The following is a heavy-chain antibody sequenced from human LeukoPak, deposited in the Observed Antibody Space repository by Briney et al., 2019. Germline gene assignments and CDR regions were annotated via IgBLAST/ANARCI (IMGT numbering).Heavy chain of an antibody. CDR3: ARDCITMIIVPPYYYGMDV. Sequence: ASVKVSCKASGYTLTSYGISWVRQAPGQGLEWMGWISAYNGNTNYAQKLQGRVTMTTDTSTSTAYMELRSLRSDDTAVYYCARDCITMIIVPPYYYGMDVWGQGTTVTVSS. V-gene: IGHV1-18*01. D-gene: IGHD3-22*01. J-gene: IGHJ6*02. CDR1: GYTLTSYG. CDR2: ISAYNGNT.